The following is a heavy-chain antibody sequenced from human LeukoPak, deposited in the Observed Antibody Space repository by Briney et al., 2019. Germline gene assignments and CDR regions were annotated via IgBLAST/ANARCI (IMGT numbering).Heavy chain of an antibody. CDR2: IYYSGST. J-gene: IGHJ4*02. V-gene: IGHV4-59*01. CDR1: GGSISSYF. D-gene: IGHD3-9*01. Sequence: SETLSLTCTVSGGSISSYFWSWIRQPPGKGLEWIGYIYYSGSTNYNPSLKSRVTISVDTSKNQFSLNLSSVTAADTALYYCAASIRYFDWYDYWGQGTLVTVSS. CDR3: AASIRYFDWYDY.